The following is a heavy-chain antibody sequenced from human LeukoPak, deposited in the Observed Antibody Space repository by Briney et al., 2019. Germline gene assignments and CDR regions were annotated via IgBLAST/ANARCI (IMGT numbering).Heavy chain of an antibody. CDR2: IYPGDSGP. Sequence: KTGESLKISCKVSGYSFTSYCIGWVRQMTGKGLEWMGIIYPGDSGPTYSPSFQGQVTISVDKSINTAYPQWSSLQASDTAMYYCGMSGDRVPLQDDVFDVWGQGTMVTVST. V-gene: IGHV5-51*01. CDR1: GYSFTSYC. D-gene: IGHD1-26*01. J-gene: IGHJ3*01. CDR3: GMSGDRVPLQDDVFDV.